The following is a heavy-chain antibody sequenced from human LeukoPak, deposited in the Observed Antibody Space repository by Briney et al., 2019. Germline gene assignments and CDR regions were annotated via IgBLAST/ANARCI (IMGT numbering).Heavy chain of an antibody. V-gene: IGHV4-59*01. Sequence: SGTLSLTCTVSGGSISTYYWNWIRQPPGKGLEWIGNIYYSGSTKYNPSLKSRITISVDTSKNQFSLKLSSVTAADTAVYYCARGGGGTAYFDYWGQGTLVTVSS. J-gene: IGHJ4*02. D-gene: IGHD2-21*02. CDR3: ARGGGGTAYFDY. CDR1: GGSISTYY. CDR2: IYYSGST.